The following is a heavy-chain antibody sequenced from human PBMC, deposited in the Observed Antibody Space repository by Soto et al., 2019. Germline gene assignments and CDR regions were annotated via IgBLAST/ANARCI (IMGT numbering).Heavy chain of an antibody. J-gene: IGHJ4*02. Sequence: SETLSLTCTVSGGSISSGGYYWSWIRQHPGKGLEWIGYIYYSGSTYYNPSLKSRVTISVDTSKNQFSLKLSSVTAADTAVYYCARSDDSSGYYSYYFDYWGQGTLVTVPQ. CDR1: GGSISSGGYY. CDR2: IYYSGST. D-gene: IGHD3-22*01. CDR3: ARSDDSSGYYSYYFDY. V-gene: IGHV4-31*03.